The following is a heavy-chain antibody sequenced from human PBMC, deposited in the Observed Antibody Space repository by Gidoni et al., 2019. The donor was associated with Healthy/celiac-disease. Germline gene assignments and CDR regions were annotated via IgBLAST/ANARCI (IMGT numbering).Heavy chain of an antibody. CDR1: GFTFDDYA. CDR2: ISCNSGSI. V-gene: IGHV3-9*01. J-gene: IGHJ4*02. D-gene: IGHD6-13*01. Sequence: EVQRVESGVGLVQPGRSLRLSCAASGFTFDDYAMHWVRQAPGKGLEWVSGISCNSGSIGYADSVKGRFTISRDNAKNSLYLQMNSLRAEDTALYYCAKGSPYSSSPDYWGQGTLVTVSS. CDR3: AKGSPYSSSPDY.